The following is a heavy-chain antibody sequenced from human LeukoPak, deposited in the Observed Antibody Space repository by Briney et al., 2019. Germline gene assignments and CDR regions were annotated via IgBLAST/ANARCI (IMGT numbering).Heavy chain of an antibody. J-gene: IGHJ6*03. CDR1: GFTFSSYA. CDR2: ISYDGSNK. Sequence: GGSLRLSCAASGFTFSSYAMHWVRQAPGKGLEWVAVISYDGSNKYYADSVKGRFTISRDNSKNTLYLQKNSLRAEDTAVYYCARDSAYFDWLTVYYYYYYMDVWGKGTTVTVSS. D-gene: IGHD3-9*01. CDR3: ARDSAYFDWLTVYYYYYYMDV. V-gene: IGHV3-30*04.